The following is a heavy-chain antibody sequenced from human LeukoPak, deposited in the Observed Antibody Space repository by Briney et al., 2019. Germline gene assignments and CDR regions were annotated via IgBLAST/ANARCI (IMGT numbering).Heavy chain of an antibody. CDR2: IYSGGST. V-gene: IGHV3-53*01. CDR3: ARGWSYPYYYYYYMDV. CDR1: GVTVSSNY. D-gene: IGHD3-16*02. J-gene: IGHJ6*03. Sequence: GGSLRLSCAASGVTVSSNYMSWVRQAPGKGLEWVSVIYSGGSTYYADSVKGRFTISRDNSKNTLYLQMNSLRAEDTAVYYCARGWSYPYYYYYYMDVWGKGTTVTVSS.